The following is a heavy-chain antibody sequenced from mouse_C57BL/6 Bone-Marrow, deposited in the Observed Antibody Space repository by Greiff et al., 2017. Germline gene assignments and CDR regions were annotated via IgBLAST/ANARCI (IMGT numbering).Heavy chain of an antibody. CDR1: GYTFTSYW. CDR2: ILPGSGST. Sequence: VQLVESGAELMKPGASVKLSCKASGYTFTSYWIEWVKQRPGHGLEWIGEILPGSGSTNYNEKFKGKATFTADTSSNTAYMQRSSLSSEDSAVYLRARQAIDDGSGGIAYWGQETLVTVSA. CDR3: ARQAIDDGSGGIAY. J-gene: IGHJ3*01. V-gene: IGHV1-9*01. D-gene: IGHD2-3*01.